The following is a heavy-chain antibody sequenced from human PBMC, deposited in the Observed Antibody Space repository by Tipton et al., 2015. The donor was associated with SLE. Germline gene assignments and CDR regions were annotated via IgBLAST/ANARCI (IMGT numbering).Heavy chain of an antibody. J-gene: IGHJ4*02. CDR3: ARGQKQWLLRGLQY. V-gene: IGHV4-59*12. CDR2: IYHSGNT. D-gene: IGHD6-19*01. Sequence: TLSLTCTVSGGSISSYYWSWIRQPPGKGLEWIGEIYHSGNTNYNPSLKSRVTISVDKSKNQFSLKLTSVTAADTALYYCARGQKQWLLRGLQYWGQGSLVTVSS. CDR1: GGSISSYY.